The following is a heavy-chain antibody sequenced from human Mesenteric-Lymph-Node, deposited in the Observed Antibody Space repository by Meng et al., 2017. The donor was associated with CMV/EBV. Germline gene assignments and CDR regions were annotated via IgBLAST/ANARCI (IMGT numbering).Heavy chain of an antibody. D-gene: IGHD3-22*01. V-gene: IGHV3-7*01. Sequence: GGSLRLSCAASGFTFSSYWMSWVRQAPGKGLEWVANIKQDGSEKYYVDSVKGRFTISRDTAENSLFLQMNSLSPEDTAVYYCARHNYDSSGYYWDYWGQGTLVTVSS. CDR3: ARHNYDSSGYYWDY. CDR2: IKQDGSEK. J-gene: IGHJ4*02. CDR1: GFTFSSYW.